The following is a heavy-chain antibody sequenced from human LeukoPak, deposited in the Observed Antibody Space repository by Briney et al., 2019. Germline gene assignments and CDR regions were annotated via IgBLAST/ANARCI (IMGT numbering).Heavy chain of an antibody. V-gene: IGHV3-11*06. J-gene: IGHJ4*02. CDR3: ARDPASYGVDY. Sequence: GGSLRLSCAASGFTFSDYYMSWIRQAPGKGLEWVSYISSSSSYTNYADSVKGRFTISRDNAKNSLYLQMNSLRAEDTAVYYCARDPASYGVDYWGQGTLVTVPS. D-gene: IGHD5-18*01. CDR1: GFTFSDYY. CDR2: ISSSSSYT.